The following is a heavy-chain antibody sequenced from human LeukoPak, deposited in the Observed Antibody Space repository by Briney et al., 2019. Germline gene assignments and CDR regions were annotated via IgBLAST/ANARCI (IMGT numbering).Heavy chain of an antibody. D-gene: IGHD2-2*01. Sequence: PGGSLRLSCAASGFTFSSYAMPWVRQAPGKGLEWVAVFSFDKINKYYADSVKGRFTVSRDNSKNTLYLQMNSLGAEDTAVYYCAKADSPYCGSTSCRAFDYWGRGTLVTVSS. V-gene: IGHV3-30*18. J-gene: IGHJ4*02. CDR3: AKADSPYCGSTSCRAFDY. CDR1: GFTFSSYA. CDR2: FSFDKINK.